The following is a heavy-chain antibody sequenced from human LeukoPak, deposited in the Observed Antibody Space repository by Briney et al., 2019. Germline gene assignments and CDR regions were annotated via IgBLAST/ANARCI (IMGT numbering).Heavy chain of an antibody. CDR1: GFTFSNSA. CDR3: ARDYDSSGYYYY. J-gene: IGHJ4*02. Sequence: GGSLRLSCAASGFTFSNSAMSWVRQAPGKGLEWVSGFTRNDETTSYADSVKGRFTISRDNSKNTLYLQMNSLRAEDTAVYYCARDYDSSGYYYYWGQGTLVTVSS. V-gene: IGHV3-23*01. CDR2: FTRNDETT. D-gene: IGHD3-22*01.